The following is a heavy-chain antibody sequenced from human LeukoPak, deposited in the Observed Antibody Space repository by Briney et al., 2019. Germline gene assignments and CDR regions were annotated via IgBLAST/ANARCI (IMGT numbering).Heavy chain of an antibody. Sequence: GSLRLSCEGSGFTFSNYWMSWVRQAPGKGLEWVANIQQHGSETYYGDSVKGRFTISRDNAKNSLYLQMNSLRAEDTAVYYCATYSSSNGREFQYWGQGTLATVSS. V-gene: IGHV3-7*01. CDR2: IQQHGSET. J-gene: IGHJ1*01. CDR1: GFTFSNYW. D-gene: IGHD2-2*01. CDR3: ATYSSSNGREFQY.